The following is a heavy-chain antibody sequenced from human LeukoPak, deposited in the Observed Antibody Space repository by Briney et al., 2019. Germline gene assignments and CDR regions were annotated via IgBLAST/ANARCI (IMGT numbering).Heavy chain of an antibody. CDR1: GGSFSGYY. Sequence: PSETLSLTCAVYGGSFSGYYWSWIRQPPGKGLEWIGEINHSGSTNYNPSLKSRVTISVGTSKNQFSLKLSSVTAADTAVYYCARDRAHCSSTSCLNWFDPWGQGTLVTVSS. CDR2: INHSGST. D-gene: IGHD2-2*01. V-gene: IGHV4-34*01. CDR3: ARDRAHCSSTSCLNWFDP. J-gene: IGHJ5*02.